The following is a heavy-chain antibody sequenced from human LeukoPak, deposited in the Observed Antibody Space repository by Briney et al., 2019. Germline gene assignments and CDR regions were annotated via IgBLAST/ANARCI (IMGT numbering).Heavy chain of an antibody. J-gene: IGHJ4*02. D-gene: IGHD5-18*01. CDR1: GGSFSGYY. Sequence: SETLSLTCAVYGGSFSGYYWSWIRQPPGKGLEWIGEINHSGSTNYNPSLKSRVTISVDTSKNQFSLKLSSVTAADTAVYYCARVRDIAMVTGHFDYWGQGTLVTVSS. CDR3: ARVRDIAMVTGHFDY. CDR2: INHSGST. V-gene: IGHV4-34*01.